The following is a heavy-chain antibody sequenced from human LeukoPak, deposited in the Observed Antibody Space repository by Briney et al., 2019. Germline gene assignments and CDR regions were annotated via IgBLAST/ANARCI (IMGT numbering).Heavy chain of an antibody. CDR2: INPNSGGT. D-gene: IGHD2-21*02. J-gene: IGHJ5*02. Sequence: ASVKVSCKASGYTFTGYYMHWVRQAPGQGLEWMGRINPNSGGTNYAQKFQGRVTMTRDTSISTAYMELSRLRSDDTAVYYCARAYCGGDCSPPNWFDPWGQGTLVTVSS. CDR3: ARAYCGGDCSPPNWFDP. V-gene: IGHV1-2*06. CDR1: GYTFTGYY.